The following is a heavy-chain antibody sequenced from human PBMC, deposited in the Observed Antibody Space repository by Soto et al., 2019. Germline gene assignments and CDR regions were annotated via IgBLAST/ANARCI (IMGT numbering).Heavy chain of an antibody. CDR2: IYYSGST. Sequence: PSETLSLTCTVSGGSISSYYWSWIRQPPGKGLEWIGYIYYSGSTNYNPSLKSRVTISVDTSKNQFSLKLSSVTAADTAVYYCARSEWESDYFDYWGQGTLVTVSS. CDR3: ARSEWESDYFDY. CDR1: GGSISSYY. J-gene: IGHJ4*02. D-gene: IGHD1-26*01. V-gene: IGHV4-59*01.